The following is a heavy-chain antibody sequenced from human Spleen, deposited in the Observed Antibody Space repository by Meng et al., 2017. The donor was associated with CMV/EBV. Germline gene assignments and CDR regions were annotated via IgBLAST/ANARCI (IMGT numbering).Heavy chain of an antibody. CDR1: GFTFSNHA. CDR3: AKEKDCSTTNCYYFDY. CDR2: IWYDGSNK. V-gene: IGHV3-33*06. D-gene: IGHD2-2*01. J-gene: IGHJ4*02. Sequence: GFTFSNHAMHWVRQAPGKGMEWVAIIWYDGSNKYYAGSVKGRFTISRDNSKNTLYLQMNSLRAEDTAVYYCAKEKDCSTTNCYYFDYWGQGTLVTVSS.